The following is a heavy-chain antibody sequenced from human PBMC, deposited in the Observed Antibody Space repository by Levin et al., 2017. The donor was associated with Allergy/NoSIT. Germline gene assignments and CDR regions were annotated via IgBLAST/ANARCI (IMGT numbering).Heavy chain of an antibody. Sequence: GGSLRLSCAASGFTFSSYWMHWVRQAPGKGLVWVSRIKSDGSITTYADSVKGRFTISRDNAKNTLYLQMKSLRAEDTAVYYCTRDRERRDGYNWGVDYWGQGTLVTVSS. CDR1: GFTFSSYW. D-gene: IGHD5-24*01. CDR2: IKSDGSIT. J-gene: IGHJ4*02. CDR3: TRDRERRDGYNWGVDY. V-gene: IGHV3-74*01.